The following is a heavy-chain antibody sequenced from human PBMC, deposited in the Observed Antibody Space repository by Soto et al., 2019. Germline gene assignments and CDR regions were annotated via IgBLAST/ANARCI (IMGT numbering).Heavy chain of an antibody. CDR3: ARADSSGWASYWYFDL. CDR2: ISYSGST. Sequence: QVQLQESGPGLVKPSETLSLTCTVSGGSISSYYWSWIRQPPGKGLEWIGYISYSGSTNYNPSLKSRVTISVDTSKNQFSLKLSSVTAADTAVYYCARADSSGWASYWYFDLWGRGTLVTVSS. J-gene: IGHJ2*01. CDR1: GGSISSYY. V-gene: IGHV4-59*01. D-gene: IGHD6-19*01.